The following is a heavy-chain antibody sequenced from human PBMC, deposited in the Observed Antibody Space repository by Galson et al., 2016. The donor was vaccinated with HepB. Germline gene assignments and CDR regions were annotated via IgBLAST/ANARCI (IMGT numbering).Heavy chain of an antibody. D-gene: IGHD5-12*01. Sequence: SVKVSCKASGYTFTIYYMHWVRQAPGQGLEWMGLINPSGGSTRYAQKFQGRVTMTSDTSTSTVYMELSSLRSDDTAVYYCARDQGDIESDAFHAWGQGTMVTVSS. CDR2: INPSGGST. CDR1: GYTFTIYY. V-gene: IGHV1-46*01. J-gene: IGHJ3*01. CDR3: ARDQGDIESDAFHA.